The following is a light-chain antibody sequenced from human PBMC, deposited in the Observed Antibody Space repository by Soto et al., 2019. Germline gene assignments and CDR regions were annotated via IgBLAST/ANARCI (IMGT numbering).Light chain of an antibody. CDR3: AAWDESLNGGV. Sequence: QAVLTQPPSASGTPGQRVTISCSGSSSNIGANTVNWYQQLPGAAPKLLIYSNDQRPSGVPDRFSGSKSGTSASLVISGLQSEDEADYYCAAWDESLNGGVFAAGTKLTVL. J-gene: IGLJ1*01. V-gene: IGLV1-44*01. CDR2: SND. CDR1: SSNIGANT.